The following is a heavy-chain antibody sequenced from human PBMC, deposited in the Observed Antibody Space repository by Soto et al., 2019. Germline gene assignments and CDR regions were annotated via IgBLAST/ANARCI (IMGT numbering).Heavy chain of an antibody. Sequence: QLQLQESGSGLVKPSQTLSLTCAVSGGSISSGGYSWSWIRQPPGKGREWIGYIYHSGSTYYNPSLKSRVTISVARSKNQVSLKLSSVTAADTAVYYCARGRYGDGYNWFDPWGQGTLVTVSS. CDR2: IYHSGST. D-gene: IGHD4-17*01. V-gene: IGHV4-30-2*01. J-gene: IGHJ5*02. CDR3: ARGRYGDGYNWFDP. CDR1: GGSISSGGYS.